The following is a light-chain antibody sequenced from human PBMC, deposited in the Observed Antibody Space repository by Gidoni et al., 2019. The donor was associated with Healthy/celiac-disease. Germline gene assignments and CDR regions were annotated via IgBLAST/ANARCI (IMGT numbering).Light chain of an antibody. CDR2: AVS. J-gene: IGLJ1*01. V-gene: IGLV2-11*01. CDR1: SSDVGGYND. Sequence: QSALTQPRSVYGSPGQSVTISCTATSSDVGGYNDVSWYRQYPGKAPKLMIYAVSRRPSGVPDRFSGSKSGNTASLTISGLQAEDEADYYCCSYAGSYSLYVFGTGTKVTVL. CDR3: CSYAGSYSLYV.